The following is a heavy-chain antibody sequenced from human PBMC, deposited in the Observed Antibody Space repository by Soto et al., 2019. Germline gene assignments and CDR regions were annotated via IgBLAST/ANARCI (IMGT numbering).Heavy chain of an antibody. D-gene: IGHD3-22*01. CDR3: ARYTTYYYDSSGYYYVVGY. CDR2: IIPIFGTA. CDR1: GGTFSSYA. V-gene: IGHV1-69*13. J-gene: IGHJ4*02. Sequence: ASVKVSCKASGGTFSSYAISWVRQAPGQGLEWMGGIIPIFGTANYAQKFQGRVTITADESTSTAYMELSSLRSEDTAVYYCARYTTYYYDSSGYYYVVGYWGQGTLVTVSS.